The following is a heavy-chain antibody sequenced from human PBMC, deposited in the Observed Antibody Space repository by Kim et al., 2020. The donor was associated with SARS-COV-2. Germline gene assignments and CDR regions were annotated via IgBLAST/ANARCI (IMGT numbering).Heavy chain of an antibody. CDR2: IYTETSI. J-gene: IGHJ4*02. V-gene: IGHV3-53*05. CDR3: AYMRGSGSLAIDS. CDR1: GFHVGVHY. D-gene: IGHD6-6*01. Sequence: GGSLRLSCAVSGFHVGVHYTTWVRQAPGKGLEWVSSIYTETSIRYSESVKGRFIMSRDRSNNALYLQMDSLRVDDTGLYYCAYMRGSGSLAIDSWGQGTLVTVSS.